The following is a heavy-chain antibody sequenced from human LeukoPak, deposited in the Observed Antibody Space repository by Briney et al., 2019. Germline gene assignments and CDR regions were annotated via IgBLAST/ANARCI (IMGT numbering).Heavy chain of an antibody. CDR3: AKGSSLAGYSYYYYMDV. V-gene: IGHV3-23*01. Sequence: GGSLRLSCTASGFTFSSYAMSWVRQAPGKGLEWVSAISGSGGSTFYADSLEGRFTISRDNSKNTLYLQMSSLRAEDTAVYYCAKGSSLAGYSYYYYMDVWGKGTTVTVSS. CDR2: ISGSGGST. CDR1: GFTFSSYA. J-gene: IGHJ6*03. D-gene: IGHD1-26*01.